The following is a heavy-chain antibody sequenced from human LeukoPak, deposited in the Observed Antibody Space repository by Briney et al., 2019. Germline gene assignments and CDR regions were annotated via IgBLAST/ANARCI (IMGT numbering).Heavy chain of an antibody. CDR1: GFTFSTYS. Sequence: GGSLRLSCVASGFTFSTYSMNWVRQAPGKGLEWISYISTGSTTIYYADSVKGRFTISRDNAKNSLYLQMNSLRAEDTAVYYCARRHYDFWSGYSIDYWGQGTLVTVSS. J-gene: IGHJ4*02. D-gene: IGHD3-3*01. CDR2: ISTGSTTI. V-gene: IGHV3-48*04. CDR3: ARRHYDFWSGYSIDY.